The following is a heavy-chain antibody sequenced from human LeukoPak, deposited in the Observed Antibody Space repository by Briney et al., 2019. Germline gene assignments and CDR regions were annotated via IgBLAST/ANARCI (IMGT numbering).Heavy chain of an antibody. Sequence: KSSETLSLTCAVYGGSFSGYYWSWIRQPPGEGLEWIGEINHSGSTNYNPSLKSRVTISVDTSKNQFSLKLSSVTAADTAVYYCARGFCSGGSCSITRDYWGQGTLVTVSS. CDR1: GGSFSGYY. CDR2: INHSGST. J-gene: IGHJ4*02. CDR3: ARGFCSGGSCSITRDY. V-gene: IGHV4-34*01. D-gene: IGHD2-15*01.